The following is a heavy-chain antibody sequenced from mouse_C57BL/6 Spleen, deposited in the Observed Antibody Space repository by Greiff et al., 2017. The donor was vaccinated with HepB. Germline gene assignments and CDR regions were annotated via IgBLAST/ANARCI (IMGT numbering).Heavy chain of an antibody. CDR3: TRITTVVNWYFDV. D-gene: IGHD1-1*01. CDR2: ISSGGDYI. J-gene: IGHJ1*03. V-gene: IGHV5-9-1*02. CDR1: GFTFSSYA. Sequence: EVQVVESGEGLVKPGGSLKLSCAASGFTFSSYAMSWVRQTPEKRLEWVAYISSGGDYIYYADTVKGRFTISRDNARNTLYLQMSSLKSEDTAMYYCTRITTVVNWYFDVWGTGTTVTVSS.